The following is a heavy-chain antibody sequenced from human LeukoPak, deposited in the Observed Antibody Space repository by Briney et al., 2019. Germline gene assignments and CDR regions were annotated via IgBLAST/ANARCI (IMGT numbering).Heavy chain of an antibody. CDR1: GFTVSSNY. Sequence: GGSLRLSCAASGFTVSSNYMSWVRQAPGKGLEWVSLIYSGGSTYYADSVKGRFTISRDNSKNTLYLQMNSLRAEDTAVYYCARDISSSSSGGYYYYMDVWGKGTTVTVSS. CDR2: IYSGGST. J-gene: IGHJ6*03. V-gene: IGHV3-53*01. CDR3: ARDISSSSSGGYYYYMDV. D-gene: IGHD6-6*01.